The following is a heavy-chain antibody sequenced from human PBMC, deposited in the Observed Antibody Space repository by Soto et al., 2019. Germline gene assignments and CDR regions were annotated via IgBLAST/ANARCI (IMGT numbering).Heavy chain of an antibody. V-gene: IGHV1-3*01. CDR2: INAGNGNT. CDR1: GYTFTSYP. J-gene: IGHJ4*02. CDR3: XXXXGAXXX. Sequence: QVQLVQSGAEVKKPGASVKVSCKASGYTFTSYPMHWVRQAPGQRLEWMGWINAGNGNTKYSQKFQGRVTITRDTSAXXAXXXXXXXXSEXXXXXXXXXXXGAXXXWGQGTLVTVSS.